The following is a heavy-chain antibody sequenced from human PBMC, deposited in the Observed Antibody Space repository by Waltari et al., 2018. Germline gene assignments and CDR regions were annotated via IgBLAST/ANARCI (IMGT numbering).Heavy chain of an antibody. V-gene: IGHV1-2*02. D-gene: IGHD3-22*01. Sequence: QVQLVLSGAEVKKPGASVKVSCKASGYTFTGYYIHWVRQAPGQGLEWMGWINPNSGGTNYAQKFQGRVTMTRDTSISTAYMELSRLRSDDTAVYYCGRSVIITSDPSDIWGQGTMVSVSS. CDR3: GRSVIITSDPSDI. J-gene: IGHJ3*02. CDR2: INPNSGGT. CDR1: GYTFTGYY.